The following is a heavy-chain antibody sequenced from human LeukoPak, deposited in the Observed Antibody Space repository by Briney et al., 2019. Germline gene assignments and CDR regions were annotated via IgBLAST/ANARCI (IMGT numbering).Heavy chain of an antibody. Sequence: MSSETLSLTCTVSGGSISSYYWNWIRQPAGKGLEWIGRIYTGGNTNYNPSLKSRVTMSVDTSKNQLSLRLSSVTAADTAVYYCARDRVTIFEVVTIGSFDYWGQGTLVTVSS. CDR1: GGSISSYY. CDR2: IYTGGNT. J-gene: IGHJ4*02. V-gene: IGHV4-4*07. D-gene: IGHD3-3*01. CDR3: ARDRVTIFEVVTIGSFDY.